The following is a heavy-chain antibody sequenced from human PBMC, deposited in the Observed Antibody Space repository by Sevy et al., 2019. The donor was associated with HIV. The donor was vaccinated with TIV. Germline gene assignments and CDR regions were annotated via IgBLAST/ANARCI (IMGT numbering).Heavy chain of an antibody. D-gene: IGHD6-19*01. CDR2: ISSSSSYI. J-gene: IGHJ4*02. CDR1: GFTFSSYS. V-gene: IGHV3-21*01. CDR3: ACPKPV. Sequence: GGSLRLSCAASGFTFSSYSMNWVRQAPGKGLEWVSSISSSSSYIYYAVSVKGRFTISRDNAKNSLYLQMNSLRAEDTAVYYCACPKPVWGQGTLVTVSS.